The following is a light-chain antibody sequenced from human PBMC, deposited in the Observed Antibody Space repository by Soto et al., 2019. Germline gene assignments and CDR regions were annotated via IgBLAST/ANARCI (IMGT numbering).Light chain of an antibody. CDR2: DAS. CDR1: QSIGGW. Sequence: DIQMTQSPSTLSASVGDRVTITCRASQSIGGWLAWYQQKPGKAPRLLIYDASSLQRGVSSRFSGSGSGTEFTLTISSLQPDDFATYYCQQHNSFALTFGGGTKVEIK. CDR3: QQHNSFALT. V-gene: IGKV1-5*01. J-gene: IGKJ4*01.